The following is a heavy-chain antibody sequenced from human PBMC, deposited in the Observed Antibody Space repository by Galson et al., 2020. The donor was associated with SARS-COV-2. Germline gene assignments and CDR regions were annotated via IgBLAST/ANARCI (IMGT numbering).Heavy chain of an antibody. D-gene: IGHD4-4*01. CDR1: GFAFSDYA. Sequence: GGSLRLSCAASGFAFSDYAMHWVRRAPGEGLEWVAGISHRESIKYYADSVKGRFTISRDNAKNSLYLQMISLRAEDTAVYYCARLSNPPSQYDFDYWGQGTLVTVSS. CDR3: ARLSNPPSQYDFDY. CDR2: ISHRESIK. J-gene: IGHJ4*02. V-gene: IGHV3-30*04.